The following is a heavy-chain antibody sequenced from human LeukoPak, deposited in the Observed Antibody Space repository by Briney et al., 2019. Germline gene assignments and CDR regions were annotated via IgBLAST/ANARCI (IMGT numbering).Heavy chain of an antibody. CDR1: GGSFSGYY. CDR3: ARVYSSSWFN. Sequence: SETLSLTCAVYGGSFSGYYWNWIRQPPGTGLEWIGQINHSGGTNYNPSLKSRVIISVDTSKNQFSLKLTSVTAADTAVYYCARVYSSSWFNWGQGTPVTVSS. D-gene: IGHD6-13*01. CDR2: INHSGGT. J-gene: IGHJ4*02. V-gene: IGHV4-34*01.